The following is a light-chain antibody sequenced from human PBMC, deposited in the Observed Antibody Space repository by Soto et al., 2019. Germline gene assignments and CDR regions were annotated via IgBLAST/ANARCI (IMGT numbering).Light chain of an antibody. CDR2: AAS. V-gene: IGKV3-15*01. Sequence: EIVMTQSPATLYVSTGERATLFCRASQSVSSSLAWYQQKPGQAPRLLIYAASTRATGFPARFSGSGSGTEFTLTISSLQSEDFAVYYCHQYNDWSSFGQGTRLEIK. CDR1: QSVSSS. CDR3: HQYNDWSS. J-gene: IGKJ5*01.